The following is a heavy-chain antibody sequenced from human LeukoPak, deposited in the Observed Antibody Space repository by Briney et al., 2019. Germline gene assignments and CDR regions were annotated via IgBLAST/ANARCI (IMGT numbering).Heavy chain of an antibody. CDR1: GFTFSDYY. CDR2: ISNSGNTI. CDR3: ARDWSRTNCYGCADYFDY. J-gene: IGHJ4*02. D-gene: IGHD2-2*01. V-gene: IGHV3-11*01. Sequence: GGSLRLSCAASGFTFSDYYMSWIRQAPGKGLEWVSYISNSGNTIYYADSVKGRFTISRDNAKNSLYLQMNSLRAEDTAVYYCARDWSRTNCYGCADYFDYWGQGTLVTVSS.